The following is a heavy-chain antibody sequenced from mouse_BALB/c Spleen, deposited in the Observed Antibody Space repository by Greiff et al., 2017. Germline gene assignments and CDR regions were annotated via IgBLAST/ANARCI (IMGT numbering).Heavy chain of an antibody. J-gene: IGHJ3*01. D-gene: IGHD6-1*01. CDR1: GYSFTGYY. CDR2: INPYNGAT. V-gene: IGHV1-26*01. CDR3: ARSGQRGFAY. Sequence: VQLQQSGPELVKPGASVKISCKASGYSFTGYYMHWVKQSHVKSLEWIGRINPYNGATSYNQNFKDKASLTVDKSSSTAYMELHSLTSEDSAVYYRARSGQRGFAYWGQGTLVTVSA.